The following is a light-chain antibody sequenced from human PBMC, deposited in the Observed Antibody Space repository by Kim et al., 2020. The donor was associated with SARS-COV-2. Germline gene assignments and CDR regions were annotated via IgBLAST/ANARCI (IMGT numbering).Light chain of an antibody. CDR2: QDS. Sequence: SVSPGQTASITCSGNNLENKYVYWYQQRPGQSPLLILHQDSKRPSGIPERFSGSSSGNTVTLTISGTQAMDEADYYCQAWDSITAVFGGGTQLTVL. V-gene: IGLV3-1*01. CDR3: QAWDSITAV. J-gene: IGLJ3*02. CDR1: NLENKY.